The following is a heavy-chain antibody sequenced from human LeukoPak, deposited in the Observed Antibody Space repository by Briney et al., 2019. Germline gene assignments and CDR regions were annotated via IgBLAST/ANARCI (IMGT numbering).Heavy chain of an antibody. V-gene: IGHV3-23*01. CDR3: ARRPPGYSSGWYNWYFDL. J-gene: IGHJ2*01. D-gene: IGHD6-19*01. CDR1: GFTFSSYA. Sequence: GGSLRLSCAASGFTFSSYAMSWVRQAPGKGLGCVSAISGSGGSTYYADSVKGRFTISRDNSKNTLYLQMNSLRAEDTAVYYCARRPPGYSSGWYNWYFDLWGRGTLVTVSS. CDR2: ISGSGGST.